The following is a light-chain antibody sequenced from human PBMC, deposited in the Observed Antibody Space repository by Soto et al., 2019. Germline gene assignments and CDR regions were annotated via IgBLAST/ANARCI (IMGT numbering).Light chain of an antibody. V-gene: IGKV3-15*01. CDR3: QQGHNWPLT. CDR1: QSISTE. CDR2: SAS. J-gene: IGKJ2*01. Sequence: EIVMTQSPATLSVSPVERATLSCRASQSISTELAWYQQKPGQPPRLLIYSASTRATGVPARFTGSGSGSEFTLTISGLKSEDFAVYYCQQGHNWPLTFGQGTRLEI.